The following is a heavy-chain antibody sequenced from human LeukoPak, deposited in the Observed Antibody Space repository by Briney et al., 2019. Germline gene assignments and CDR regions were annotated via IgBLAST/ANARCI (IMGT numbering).Heavy chain of an antibody. CDR3: ARWGTGGMDEKFDY. J-gene: IGHJ4*02. CDR2: ISAYNGNT. Sequence: ASVKVSCKASGYTFTSYDINWVRQAPGQGLEWMGWISAYNGNTNYAQKLQGRVTMTTDTSTSTAYMELRSLRSDDTAVYYCARWGTGGMDEKFDYWGQGTLVTVSS. D-gene: IGHD3-16*01. CDR1: GYTFTSYD. V-gene: IGHV1-18*01.